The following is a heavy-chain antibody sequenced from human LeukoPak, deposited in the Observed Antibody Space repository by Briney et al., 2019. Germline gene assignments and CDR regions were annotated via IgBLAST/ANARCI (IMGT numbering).Heavy chain of an antibody. CDR1: GFSVRGYW. Sequence: GGSLRLSCAVSGFSVRGYWMTWVRQAPGKGLEWVANIKQDGSEKNYVDSVKGRFTISRDNAENSLFLQMNSLRVEDTAVYYCAREWQGGIAAAGTRTEGDYWGQGTLVAVSS. CDR2: IKQDGSEK. D-gene: IGHD6-13*01. V-gene: IGHV3-7*01. J-gene: IGHJ4*02. CDR3: AREWQGGIAAAGTRTEGDY.